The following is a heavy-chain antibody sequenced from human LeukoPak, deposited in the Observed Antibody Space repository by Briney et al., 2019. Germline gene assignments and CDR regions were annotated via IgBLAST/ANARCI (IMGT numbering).Heavy chain of an antibody. V-gene: IGHV3-30*04. CDR1: GFTFNTFA. D-gene: IGHD5-18*01. Sequence: GGSLRLSCAATGFTFNTFAMHWVRQAPGKGLEWVAVISYDGSNKYYADSVKGRFTISRDNSKNTLYLQMNSLRAEDTAVYYCAKAHSQYSYGCEYWGQGTLVTVSS. CDR2: ISYDGSNK. J-gene: IGHJ4*02. CDR3: AKAHSQYSYGCEY.